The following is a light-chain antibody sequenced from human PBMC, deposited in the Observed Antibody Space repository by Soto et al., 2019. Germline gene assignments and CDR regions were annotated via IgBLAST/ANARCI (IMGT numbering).Light chain of an antibody. Sequence: IRMTQSPSSFSASTGDRVTITCRASQGISSYLAWYQQKPGKAPKLLIYAASTLQSGVPSRFSGSGSGTDFTLTISCLQSEYFATYYCQQYYSYPPITFGQGTRLEIK. J-gene: IGKJ5*01. V-gene: IGKV1-8*01. CDR3: QQYYSYPPIT. CDR2: AAS. CDR1: QGISSY.